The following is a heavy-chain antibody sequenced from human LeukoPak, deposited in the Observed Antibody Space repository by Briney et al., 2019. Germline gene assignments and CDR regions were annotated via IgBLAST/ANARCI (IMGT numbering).Heavy chain of an antibody. CDR1: GFTVSSNY. CDR2: IYSGGST. J-gene: IGHJ4*02. Sequence: GGSLRLSCAASGFTVSSNYMSWVRQAPGKGLEWVSVIYSGGSTYHADSVKGRFTILRDNSKNTLYLQMNSLRAEDTAVYYCARGGTIDEYSSSSGGYFDYWGQGTLVTVSS. D-gene: IGHD6-6*01. CDR3: ARGGTIDEYSSSSGGYFDY. V-gene: IGHV3-53*01.